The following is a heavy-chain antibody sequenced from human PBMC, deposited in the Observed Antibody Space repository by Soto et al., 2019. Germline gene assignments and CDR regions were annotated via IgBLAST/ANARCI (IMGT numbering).Heavy chain of an antibody. CDR1: GFTFFSYG. D-gene: IGHD1-7*01. V-gene: IGHV3-30*18. CDR3: AKDRGELRLFFDY. Sequence: PGGSLRLSCAASGFTFFSYGMHWVRQAPGKAPEWVAVISYDGNNKYYADSVKGRFTISRGNSKNTLYLQMNSLRAEDTAVYYCAKDRGELRLFFDYWGQGALVTVSS. J-gene: IGHJ4*02. CDR2: ISYDGNNK.